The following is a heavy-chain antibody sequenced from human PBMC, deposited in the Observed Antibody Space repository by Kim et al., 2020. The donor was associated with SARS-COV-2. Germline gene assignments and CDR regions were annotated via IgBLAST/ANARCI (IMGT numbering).Heavy chain of an antibody. CDR3: ATQGLEVPSSTNWFDP. CDR2: VSASGST. Sequence: SETLSLTCTVSGGSIRSYYWSWIRQPAGKGLEWIGRVSASGSTNYNPSLKSRVAMSVDTSKKEFSLRLSSVTAADTAIYYCATQGLEVPSSTNWFDPWGQGTLVTVSS. D-gene: IGHD6-25*01. J-gene: IGHJ5*02. CDR1: GGSIRSYY. V-gene: IGHV4-4*07.